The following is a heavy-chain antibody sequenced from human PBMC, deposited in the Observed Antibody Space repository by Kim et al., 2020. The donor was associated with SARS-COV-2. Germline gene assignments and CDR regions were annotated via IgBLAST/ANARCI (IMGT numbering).Heavy chain of an antibody. Sequence: GGSLRLSCAASEFTFGNYAMSWVRQAPGKGLEWVSSISVSGAGTNYADSEKGPFTISRDNSKNVFFLKMNNLRAEDTAIYYCANDRRAVNDGTPFDAPIFDSWGRGILVTVSS. V-gene: IGHV3-23*01. CDR3: ANDRRAVNDGTPFDAPIFDS. J-gene: IGHJ4*02. D-gene: IGHD6-19*01. CDR2: ISVSGAGT. CDR1: EFTFGNYA.